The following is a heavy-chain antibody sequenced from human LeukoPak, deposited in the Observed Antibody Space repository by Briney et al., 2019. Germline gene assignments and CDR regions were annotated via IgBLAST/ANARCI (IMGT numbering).Heavy chain of an antibody. CDR2: INPSGGST. CDR1: GYTFTSYY. CDR3: ASNVVVTATDAFDI. Sequence: ASVKVSGKASGYTFTSYYMHWVRQAPGQGLEWMGIINPSGGSTSYAQKFQGRVTMTRDMSTSTVYMELSSLRSEDTAVYYCASNVVVTATDAFDIWGQGTMVTVSS. V-gene: IGHV1-46*01. J-gene: IGHJ3*02. D-gene: IGHD2-21*02.